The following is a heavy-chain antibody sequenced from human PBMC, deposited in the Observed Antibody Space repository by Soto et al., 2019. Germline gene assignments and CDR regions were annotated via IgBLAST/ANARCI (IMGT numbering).Heavy chain of an antibody. V-gene: IGHV4-31*03. D-gene: IGHD2-15*01. J-gene: IGHJ3*02. Sequence: SETLSLTCPVSGGSISSDGYYWSWIRQHPGKGLEWIGYISYSGSTYYNPSLKSRVIISVDTSKNQFSLKLSSVTAADTAVFYCARGYCSGGSCLTIAFDIWGQGTMVTVSS. CDR1: GGSISSDGYY. CDR2: ISYSGST. CDR3: ARGYCSGGSCLTIAFDI.